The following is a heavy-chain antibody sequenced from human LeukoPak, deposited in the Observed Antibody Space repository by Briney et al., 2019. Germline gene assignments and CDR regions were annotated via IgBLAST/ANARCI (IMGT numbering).Heavy chain of an antibody. CDR2: IYYSGST. CDR1: GGSISSGGYY. V-gene: IGHV4-31*03. Sequence: PSQTLSLTCTVSGGSISSGGYYWSWLRQHPGKGLEWIGYIYYSGSTYYNPSLKSRVTISVDTSKNQFSLKLSSVTAADTAVYYCARESLIVSASYAFDIWGQGTMVTVSS. J-gene: IGHJ3*02. D-gene: IGHD3-16*02. CDR3: ARESLIVSASYAFDI.